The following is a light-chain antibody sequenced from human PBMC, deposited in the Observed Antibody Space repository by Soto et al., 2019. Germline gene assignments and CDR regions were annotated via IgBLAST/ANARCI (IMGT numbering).Light chain of an antibody. J-gene: IGKJ4*01. CDR2: TAS. V-gene: IGKV1-39*01. CDR3: QQCDSTPQT. CDR1: QSINSF. Sequence: DIQMTQSPSSLSASVGDRVTITCRASQSINSFLNWYQQKPGKAPKLLINTASSLQSGVPSRFSGSGSGTDFTLIISSLQPEDFATYYCQQCDSTPQTFGGGTRVEIK.